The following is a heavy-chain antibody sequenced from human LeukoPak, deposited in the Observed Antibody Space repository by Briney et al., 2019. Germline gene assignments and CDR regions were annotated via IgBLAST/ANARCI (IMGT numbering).Heavy chain of an antibody. CDR2: ISSSSSTI. D-gene: IGHD6-19*01. CDR1: GFTFSPYS. Sequence: GGSLRLSCVASGFTFSPYSMSWVRQAPGKGLEWLSYISSSSSTIYYADSVKGRFTISRDNSKNTLYLQMNSLRAEDTAVYYCARETGSGWAVDYWGQGTLVTVSS. CDR3: ARETGSGWAVDY. V-gene: IGHV3-48*01. J-gene: IGHJ4*02.